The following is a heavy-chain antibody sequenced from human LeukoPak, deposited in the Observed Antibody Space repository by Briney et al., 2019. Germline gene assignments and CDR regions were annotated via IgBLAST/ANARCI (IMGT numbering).Heavy chain of an antibody. CDR3: TKKGTVQGVPSYYFDY. Sequence: GGSLRLSCVGSGFTFSGYAMSWGRQAPGKGLVWVSAIGSSGASTFYADSVKGRFTISRDNSKNTLYLQMHSLTAEDTALYYCTKKGTVQGVPSYYFDYWGQGALVTVSS. J-gene: IGHJ4*02. CDR1: GFTFSGYA. D-gene: IGHD3-10*01. V-gene: IGHV3-23*01. CDR2: IGSSGAST.